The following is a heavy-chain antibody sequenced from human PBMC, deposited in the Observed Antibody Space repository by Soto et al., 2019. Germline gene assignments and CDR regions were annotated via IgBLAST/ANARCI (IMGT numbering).Heavy chain of an antibody. J-gene: IGHJ6*02. V-gene: IGHV1-18*04. CDR2: ISAYNGDT. CDR3: ARDYCSSTSCFPLDV. CDR1: GYTFTSFG. D-gene: IGHD2-2*01. Sequence: XSVNDSYQASGYTFTSFGIRWVRQAPGQGLEWMGWISAYNGDTHYAQNFQGRVTMTTDTSTTTASMELRSLRSDDTAVYYCARDYCSSTSCFPLDVWGQGTTVTVSS.